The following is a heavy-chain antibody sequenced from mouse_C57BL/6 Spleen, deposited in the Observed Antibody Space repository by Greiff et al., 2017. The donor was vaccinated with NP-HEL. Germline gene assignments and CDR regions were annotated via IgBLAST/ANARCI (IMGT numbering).Heavy chain of an antibody. CDR3: ASRGGTVRFDY. V-gene: IGHV1-69*01. Sequence: QVQLQQPGAELVMPGASVKLSCKASGYTFTSYWMHWVKQRPGQGLEWIGEIDPSDSYTNYNQKFKGKSTLTVDKSSSTAYMQLSSLTSEDSAVYYCASRGGTVRFDYWGQGTTLTVSS. J-gene: IGHJ2*01. CDR1: GYTFTSYW. D-gene: IGHD4-1*01. CDR2: IDPSDSYT.